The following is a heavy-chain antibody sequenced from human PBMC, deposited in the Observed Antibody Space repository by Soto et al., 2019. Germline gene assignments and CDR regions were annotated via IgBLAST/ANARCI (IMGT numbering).Heavy chain of an antibody. J-gene: IGHJ6*02. V-gene: IGHV3-21*01. CDR3: ARDWDRTVNYYYYYYGMDV. CDR2: ISSSSSYI. CDR1: GFTFSSYS. D-gene: IGHD4-17*01. Sequence: EVQLVESGGGLVKPGGSLRLSCAASGFTFSSYSMNWVRQAPGKGLEWVSSISSSSSYIYYADSVKGRFTISRDNAKNSLYLQMNSLRAEDTAVYYCARDWDRTVNYYYYYYGMDVWGQGTTVTVSS.